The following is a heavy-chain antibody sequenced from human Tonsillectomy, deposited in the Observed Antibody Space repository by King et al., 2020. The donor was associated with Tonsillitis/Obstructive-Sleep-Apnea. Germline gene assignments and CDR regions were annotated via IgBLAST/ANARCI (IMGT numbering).Heavy chain of an antibody. CDR3: ARDWRDSSGYYLMDY. J-gene: IGHJ4*02. V-gene: IGHV1-69*04. Sequence: QLVQSGAEVKKPGSSVKVSCKASGGTFSSYAISWVRQAPGQGLEWMGRIIPILATANYALKFQGGVTITADKSTSTAYMELHSLRSEDTAVYFCARDWRDSSGYYLMDYWGRGTVVTVSS. D-gene: IGHD3-22*01. CDR2: IIPILATA. CDR1: GGTFSSYA.